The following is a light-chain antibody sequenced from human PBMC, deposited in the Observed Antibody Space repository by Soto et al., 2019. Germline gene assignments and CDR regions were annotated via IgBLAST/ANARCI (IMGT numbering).Light chain of an antibody. CDR3: QHYTLYSAP. CDR2: GAS. Sequence: RLTQSPSSLSASVGDTVTISCRASQDISTYLAWYQRKPGKAPTLLIFGASSLHNGVPPRFAGSGSGSEITLTINRLQPDDFATYYCQHYTLYSAPFGQGTRV. J-gene: IGKJ5*01. CDR1: QDISTY. V-gene: IGKV1-5*01.